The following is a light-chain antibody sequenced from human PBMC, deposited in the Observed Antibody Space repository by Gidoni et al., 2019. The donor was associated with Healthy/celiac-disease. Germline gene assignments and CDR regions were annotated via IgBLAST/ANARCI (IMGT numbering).Light chain of an antibody. CDR2: AAC. J-gene: IGKJ1*01. CDR1: QSISSY. V-gene: IGKV1-39*01. Sequence: DIQMTQSPSSLSASVGDRVTLTCRARQSISSYLNWYQQKPGKASKLLIYAACSLQCGVPSMCRGSGSGTYITLTISILQPEVFATYYCQQSYSTPWTFXXXTKVEIK. CDR3: QQSYSTPWT.